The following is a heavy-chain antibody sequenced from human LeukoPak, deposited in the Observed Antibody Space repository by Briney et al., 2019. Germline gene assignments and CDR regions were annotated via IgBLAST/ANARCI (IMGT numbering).Heavy chain of an antibody. D-gene: IGHD3-10*01. V-gene: IGHV4-4*08. CDR3: AGRYYYGSGSYL. J-gene: IGHJ5*02. CDR2: IYISGTT. Sequence: SETLSLTCTVSGGSISSYYWSWIRQPPGKGLEWIGRIYISGTTNYNSSLKSRITISVDTSKNQFSLKLSSVTAADTAVYYCAGRYYYGSGSYLWGQGTLVTVSS. CDR1: GGSISSYY.